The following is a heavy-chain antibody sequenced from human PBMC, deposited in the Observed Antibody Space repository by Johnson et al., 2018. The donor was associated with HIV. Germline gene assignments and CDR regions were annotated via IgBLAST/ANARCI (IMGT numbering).Heavy chain of an antibody. Sequence: VQLVESGGGLVQPGGSLRLSCASGFTVSTNYMSWVRQAPGKGLEWVSVIYSGDTTYYADSVQGRFIIPRENAKNSLYLQMNSLRVEDTALYYCARGRGGDAISFDVWGQGTMVIVSS. CDR3: ARGRGGDAISFDV. CDR1: GFTVSTNY. D-gene: IGHD3-16*01. CDR2: IYSGDTT. V-gene: IGHV3-66*01. J-gene: IGHJ3*01.